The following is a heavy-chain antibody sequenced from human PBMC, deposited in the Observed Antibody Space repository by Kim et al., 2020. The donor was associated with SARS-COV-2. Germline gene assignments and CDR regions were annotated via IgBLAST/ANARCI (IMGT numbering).Heavy chain of an antibody. Sequence: SETLSLTRVVSGASISSSSCWSWVRQPPGKGLEWIGEVDHSGTTSYNVSLKSRVTISVDKSKHQFSLRLNSVSAADTAVYYCARGVSSAGTLRAWFDPWG. D-gene: IGHD3-22*01. CDR1: GASISSSSC. V-gene: IGHV4-4*02. CDR2: VDHSGTT. CDR3: ARGVSSAGTLRAWFDP. J-gene: IGHJ5*02.